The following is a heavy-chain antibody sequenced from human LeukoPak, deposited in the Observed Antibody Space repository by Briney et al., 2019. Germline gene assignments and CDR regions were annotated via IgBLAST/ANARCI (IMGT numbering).Heavy chain of an antibody. CDR2: ISGSGGST. Sequence: GGSLRLSCAASGFTFSTYAMSWVRQAPGKGVGWGSAISGSGGSTYYADSVKGRFTISRDNSKNTLYLQMNSLRAEDTSIYFCAKALEQETVIALDSWGQGTLVTVSS. D-gene: IGHD6-13*01. V-gene: IGHV3-23*01. J-gene: IGHJ4*02. CDR3: AKALEQETVIALDS. CDR1: GFTFSTYA.